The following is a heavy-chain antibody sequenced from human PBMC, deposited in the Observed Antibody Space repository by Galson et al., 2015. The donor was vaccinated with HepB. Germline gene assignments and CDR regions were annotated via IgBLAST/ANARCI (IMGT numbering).Heavy chain of an antibody. J-gene: IGHJ6*02. D-gene: IGHD1-26*01. CDR3: AKEWMRSGSYIQSFYHYGMPV. V-gene: IGHV3-30*18. CDR1: GFTLSSYG. CDR2: ISYDGGNK. Sequence: SLRLSCAASGFTLSSYGMHWVRQAPGKGLEWVAVISYDGGNKYYGDSVKGRFTISRDNSQNTLHLQMNSLRAEDSAVYYCAKEWMRSGSYIQSFYHYGMPVWGHGTTVTVSS.